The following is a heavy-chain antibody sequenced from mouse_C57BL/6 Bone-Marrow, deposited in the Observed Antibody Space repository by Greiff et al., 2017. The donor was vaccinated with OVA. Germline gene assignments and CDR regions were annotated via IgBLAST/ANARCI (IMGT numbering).Heavy chain of an antibody. D-gene: IGHD4-1*01. CDR2: ISRCGSYT. V-gene: IGHV5-6*01. CDR1: GFTFSSYG. CDR3: ARQRTGTGVDY. Sequence: EVKLMESGGDLVKPGGSLKLSCAASGFTFSSYGMSWVRQTPDQRLEWVATISRCGSYTYYPDSVKGRFTISSDNAKNTLYLQMSSLKSEDTAMYYCARQRTGTGVDYWGQGTTLTVSS. J-gene: IGHJ2*01.